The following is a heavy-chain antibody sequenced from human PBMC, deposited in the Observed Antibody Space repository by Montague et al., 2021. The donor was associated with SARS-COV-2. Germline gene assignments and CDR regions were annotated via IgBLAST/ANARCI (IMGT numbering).Heavy chain of an antibody. Sequence: SETLSLTCTVSGGTVRDYYWNWIRQTPGKGLEWIGYIFYNGYNKYNPSLESRVTLSVDTPGNQFFLSLRSVTASDTATYFCARHSVSEDGTFFRSYFDPWGQGAQVIVSS. CDR2: IFYNGYN. CDR3: ARHSVSEDGTFFRSYFDP. V-gene: IGHV4-59*08. J-gene: IGHJ5*02. CDR1: GGTVRDYY. D-gene: IGHD1-1*01.